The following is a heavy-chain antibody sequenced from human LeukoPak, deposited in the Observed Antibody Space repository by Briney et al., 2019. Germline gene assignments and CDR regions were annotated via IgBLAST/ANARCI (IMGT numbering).Heavy chain of an antibody. V-gene: IGHV3-30*04. D-gene: IGHD6-6*01. Sequence: GRSLRLSCAASGFTFSSYAMHWVRQAPGKGLEWVAVISYDGSNKYYADSVKGRFTISRDNSKNTLYLQMNSLRAEGTAVYYCAREGTGIAARQLFDYWGQGTLVTVSS. J-gene: IGHJ4*02. CDR1: GFTFSSYA. CDR2: ISYDGSNK. CDR3: AREGTGIAARQLFDY.